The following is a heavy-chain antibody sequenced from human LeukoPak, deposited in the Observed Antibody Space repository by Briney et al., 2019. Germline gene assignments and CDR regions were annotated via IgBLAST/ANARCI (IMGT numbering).Heavy chain of an antibody. CDR1: GFTFSSYW. Sequence: GGSLRLSCAASGFTFSSYWMSWVRQAPGKGLERVANINEDGSETWYVDSVRGWFTISRDNAKNSLYLQMSSLRDDDTAVYYCTRDRGWQQFDYWGQGTLVTVSS. V-gene: IGHV3-7*01. D-gene: IGHD5-24*01. J-gene: IGHJ4*02. CDR2: INEDGSET. CDR3: TRDRGWQQFDY.